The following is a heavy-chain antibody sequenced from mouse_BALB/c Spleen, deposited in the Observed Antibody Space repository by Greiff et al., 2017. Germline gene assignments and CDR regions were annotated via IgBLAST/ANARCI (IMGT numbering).Heavy chain of an antibody. CDR1: GFTFTDYY. V-gene: IGHV7-3*02. D-gene: IGHD1-1*01. Sequence: EVQLVESGGGLVQPGGSLRLSCATSGFTFTDYYMSWVRQPPGKALEWLGFIRNKANGYTTEYSASVKGRFTISRDNSQSILYLQMNTLRAEDSATYYCARDGGSSLDYWGQGTTLTVSS. J-gene: IGHJ2*01. CDR3: ARDGGSSLDY. CDR2: IRNKANGYTT.